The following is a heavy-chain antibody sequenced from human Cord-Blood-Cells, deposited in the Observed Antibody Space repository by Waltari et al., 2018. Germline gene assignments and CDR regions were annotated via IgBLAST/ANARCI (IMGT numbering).Heavy chain of an antibody. CDR2: IYYSGST. J-gene: IGHJ4*02. D-gene: IGHD6-13*01. V-gene: IGHV4-59*01. CDR3: AREDSQQLVDY. CDR1: GGSISSYY. Sequence: QVQLQESGPGLVKPSETLSLTCTVSGGSISSYYWSWIRQPPGKGLEWIGYIYYSGSTTYNPTLKSRVTISVDTSKNQFSLKLSSVTAADTAVYYCAREDSQQLVDYWGQGTLVTVSS.